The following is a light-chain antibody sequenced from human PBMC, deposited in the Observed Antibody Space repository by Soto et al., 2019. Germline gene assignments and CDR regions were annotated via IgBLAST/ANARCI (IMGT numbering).Light chain of an antibody. V-gene: IGLV2-14*01. CDR1: SSDVGGYNY. J-gene: IGLJ1*01. CDR3: SSYTSSSTGV. CDR2: EVT. Sequence: QSVLTQPASVSGSPGQSITISCTGTSSDVGGYNYVSWYQQHPGKAPKLMIYEVTNRPSGVSNRFSGSKSGNTASLTISGLQAEDEAEYYCSSYTSSSTGVFGTGTKV.